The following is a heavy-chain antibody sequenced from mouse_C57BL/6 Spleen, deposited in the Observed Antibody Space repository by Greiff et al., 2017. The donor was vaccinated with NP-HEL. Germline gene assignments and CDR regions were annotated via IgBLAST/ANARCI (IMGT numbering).Heavy chain of an antibody. V-gene: IGHV1-4*01. CDR2: INPSSGYT. J-gene: IGHJ4*01. CDR3: ARDGGLQGGAMDY. D-gene: IGHD2-13*01. Sequence: VQLQQSGAELARPGASVKMSCKASGYTFTSYTMHWVKQRPGQGLEWIGYINPSSGYTKYNQKFKDKATLTADKSSSTAYMQLSSLTSEDSAVYYCARDGGLQGGAMDYWGQGTSVTVSS. CDR1: GYTFTSYT.